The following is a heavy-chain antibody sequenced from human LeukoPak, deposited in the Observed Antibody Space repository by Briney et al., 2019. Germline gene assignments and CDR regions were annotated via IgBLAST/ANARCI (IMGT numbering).Heavy chain of an antibody. CDR3: ARDAHSSGWYETRGFDY. J-gene: IGHJ4*02. CDR1: GYTFTSYA. D-gene: IGHD6-19*01. V-gene: IGHV1-3*01. CDR2: INAGNGNT. Sequence: ASVKVSCKASGYTFTSYAMHWVRQAPGQRLEWMGWINAGNGNTKYSQKFQGRVTITRDTSASTAYMELSSLRSEDTAVYYCARDAHSSGWYETRGFDYWGRGTLVTVSS.